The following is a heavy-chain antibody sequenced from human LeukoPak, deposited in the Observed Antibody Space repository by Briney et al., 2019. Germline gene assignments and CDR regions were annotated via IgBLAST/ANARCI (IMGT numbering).Heavy chain of an antibody. J-gene: IGHJ4*02. CDR2: ISRSGSTP. Sequence: GGSLRLSCAASGFTFSSYSMNWVRQAQGQGLEWVAAISRSGSTPYYTASVKGRFTISRDNSKNTLFLQMNSLRAGDTAVYYCANLTPDSTTPTDFWGQETLVTVSS. D-gene: IGHD1-1*01. CDR1: GFTFSSYS. CDR3: ANLTPDSTTPTDF. V-gene: IGHV3-23*01.